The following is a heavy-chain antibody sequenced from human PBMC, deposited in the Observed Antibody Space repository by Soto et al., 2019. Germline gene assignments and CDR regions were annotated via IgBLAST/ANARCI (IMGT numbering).Heavy chain of an antibody. J-gene: IGHJ3*02. CDR1: GGSISSSSYY. Sequence: KPSETLSLTCTVSGGSISSSSYYWGWIRQPPGKGLEWIGSIYYSGSTYYNPSLKSRVTISVDTSKNQFSLKLSSVTAADTAVYYCARRINSSGWLPSGAFDIWGQGTMVTVSS. CDR2: IYYSGST. D-gene: IGHD6-19*01. CDR3: ARRINSSGWLPSGAFDI. V-gene: IGHV4-39*01.